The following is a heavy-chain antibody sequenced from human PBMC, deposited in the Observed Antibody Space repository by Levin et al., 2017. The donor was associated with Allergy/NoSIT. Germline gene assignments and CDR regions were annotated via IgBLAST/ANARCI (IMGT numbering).Heavy chain of an antibody. J-gene: IGHJ4*02. CDR3: ARGVARDSYGGN. V-gene: IGHV4-34*01. Sequence: ESLKISCAVYGGSFSGYYWSWIRQPPGKGLEWIGEINHSGSTNYNPSLKSRVTISVDTSKNQFSLKLSSVTAADTAVYYCARGVARDSYGGNWGQGTLVTVSS. CDR1: GGSFSGYY. D-gene: IGHD5-18*01. CDR2: INHSGST.